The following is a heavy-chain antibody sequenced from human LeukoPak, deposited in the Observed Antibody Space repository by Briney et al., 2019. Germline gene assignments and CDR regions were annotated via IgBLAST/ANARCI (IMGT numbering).Heavy chain of an antibody. J-gene: IGHJ4*02. Sequence: GGSLRLSCAASGFTSSSYEMNWVRQAPGKGLEWVSVFYSGGSTYYADSVKGRFTISRDNSKNTLYLQMNSLRAEDTAVYYCAKDSKVTTFDYWGQGTLVTVSS. CDR1: GFTSSSYE. V-gene: IGHV3-23*03. D-gene: IGHD4-17*01. CDR2: FYSGGST. CDR3: AKDSKVTTFDY.